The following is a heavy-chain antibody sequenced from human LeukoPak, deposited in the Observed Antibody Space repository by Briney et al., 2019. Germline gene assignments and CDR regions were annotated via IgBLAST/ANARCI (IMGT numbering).Heavy chain of an antibody. CDR2: INPNSGGT. Sequence: ASVKVSCKASGYTFTGYYMHWVRQAPGQGLEWMGWINPNSGGTNYAQKFQGRVTMTRDTSISTAYMELSRLRSDDTAVYYCASGYCSSTSCVGWFDPWGQGTLVTVSS. CDR1: GYTFTGYY. D-gene: IGHD2-2*01. V-gene: IGHV1-2*02. CDR3: ASGYCSSTSCVGWFDP. J-gene: IGHJ5*02.